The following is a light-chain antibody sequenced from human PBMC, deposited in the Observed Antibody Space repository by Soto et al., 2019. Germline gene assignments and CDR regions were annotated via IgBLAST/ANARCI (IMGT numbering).Light chain of an antibody. J-gene: IGKJ5*01. Sequence: EIVMTQSPATLSVSPGETATLSCRASQSINFGLAWYRQKPGQAPRLLIYGASTRATAIPARFSGSGSGTEFTLTISSLQSEDFAVYYCQQYNNWPRITFGQGTRLEIK. V-gene: IGKV3-15*01. CDR2: GAS. CDR1: QSINFG. CDR3: QQYNNWPRIT.